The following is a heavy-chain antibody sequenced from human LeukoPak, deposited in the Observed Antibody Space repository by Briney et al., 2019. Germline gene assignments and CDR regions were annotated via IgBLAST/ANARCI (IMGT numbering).Heavy chain of an antibody. CDR3: ARHRSYDFWSGYYYYYYMDV. CDR2: IYPGDSDT. Sequence: GESLKISCKGSGYSFTSYWIGWVRQMPGKGLEWMGIIYPGDSDTRYSPSFQGQVTISADKSISTAYLQWSSLKASDTAMYYCARHRSYDFWSGYYYYYYMDVWGKGTTVTVSS. CDR1: GYSFTSYW. V-gene: IGHV5-51*01. J-gene: IGHJ6*03. D-gene: IGHD3-3*01.